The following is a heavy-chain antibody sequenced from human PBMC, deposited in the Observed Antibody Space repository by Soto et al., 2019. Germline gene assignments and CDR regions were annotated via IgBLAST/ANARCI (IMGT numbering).Heavy chain of an antibody. CDR1: GFTFSSYS. J-gene: IGHJ5*02. CDR3: ARHPERIAQIGWFDP. V-gene: IGHV3-48*01. D-gene: IGHD6-13*01. CDR2: ISSSSSTI. Sequence: EVQLVESGGGLVQPGGSLRLSCAASGFTFSSYSMNWVRQAPGKGLEWVSYISSSSSTIYYADSVKGRFTISRDNAKNSLYLQMNRLRAEDTAVYYCARHPERIAQIGWFDPWGQGNLVTVSS.